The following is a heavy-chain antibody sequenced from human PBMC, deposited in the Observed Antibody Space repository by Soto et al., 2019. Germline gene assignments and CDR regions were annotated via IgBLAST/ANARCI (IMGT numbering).Heavy chain of an antibody. V-gene: IGHV4-39*01. CDR3: ARRRGEYCTNGVCYRATWFDP. Sequence: SETLSLTCTVSGGSISSSPYYWGWIRQPPGKGLEWIGSIHYSGTAYYNPSLKSRVTLSEDTSKNQFSLKLSSVTAADTAVYYCARRRGEYCTNGVCYRATWFDPWGQGTLVTVSS. CDR1: GGSISSSPYY. CDR2: IHYSGTA. J-gene: IGHJ5*02. D-gene: IGHD2-8*01.